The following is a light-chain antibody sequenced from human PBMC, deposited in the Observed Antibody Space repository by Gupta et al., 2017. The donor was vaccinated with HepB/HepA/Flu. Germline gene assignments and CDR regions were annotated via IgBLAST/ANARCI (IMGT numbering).Light chain of an antibody. CDR2: MAS. J-gene: IGKJ3*01. CDR3: QQYNSYST. CDR1: QSISTW. V-gene: IGKV1-5*03. Sequence: DIQMTQSPSTLSASVGDRVIITCRTSQSISTWLAWYQQKPGKAPTLLIYMASTLESGVPSRFSGSGSGTEFTLTISSLQPDDFATYYCQQYNSYSTFGPGTKVDIK.